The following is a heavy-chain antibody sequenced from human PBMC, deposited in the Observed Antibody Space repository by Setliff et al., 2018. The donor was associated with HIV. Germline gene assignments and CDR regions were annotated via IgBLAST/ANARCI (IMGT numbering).Heavy chain of an antibody. CDR2: VYSDGRA. D-gene: IGHD5-12*01. Sequence: KPSETLSLTCAVSGSSISGSYYWAWIRQPPGKGLEWIANVYSDGRANYNPSLKGRVTISLDTSRTHFSLKVNSVTAADTAIYYCARGGPAVAYAVDVWGQGTTVTVS. CDR1: GSSISGSYY. J-gene: IGHJ6*02. V-gene: IGHV4-38-2*01. CDR3: ARGGPAVAYAVDV.